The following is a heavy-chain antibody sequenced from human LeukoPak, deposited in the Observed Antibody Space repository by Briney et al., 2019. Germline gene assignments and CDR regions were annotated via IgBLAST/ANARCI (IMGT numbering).Heavy chain of an antibody. D-gene: IGHD4-17*01. V-gene: IGHV3-74*01. J-gene: IGHJ4*02. CDR2: ISHDGSST. CDR1: GFTFTNNW. Sequence: GGSLRLSCAASGFTFTNNWMHWVRQAPTRGLVWVSRISHDGSSTNYADSVKGRFTISRDNTKNTLYLQMNSLRAEDTAVYYCAKDYTVTSFDYWGQGTLVTVSS. CDR3: AKDYTVTSFDY.